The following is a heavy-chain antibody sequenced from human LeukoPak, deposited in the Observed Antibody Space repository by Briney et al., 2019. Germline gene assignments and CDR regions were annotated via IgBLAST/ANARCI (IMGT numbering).Heavy chain of an antibody. CDR2: ISGSGGST. CDR3: AKRVSIVVYPPGAAARVAFDY. D-gene: IGHD2-2*01. V-gene: IGHV3-23*01. Sequence: GGSLRLSCAASGFTFSSYAMSWVRQAPGKGLEWASAISGSGGSTYYADSVKGRFTISRDNSKNTLYLQMNSLRAEDTAVYYCAKRVSIVVYPPGAAARVAFDYWGQGTLVTVSS. J-gene: IGHJ4*02. CDR1: GFTFSSYA.